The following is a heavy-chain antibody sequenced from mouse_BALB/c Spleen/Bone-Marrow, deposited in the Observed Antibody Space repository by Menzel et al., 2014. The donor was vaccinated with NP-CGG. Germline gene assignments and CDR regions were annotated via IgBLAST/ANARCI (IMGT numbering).Heavy chain of an antibody. Sequence: EVQLQQSGAELVKPGASVKLSCTASGFNIKDTYMHWVKQRPEQGLEWIGRIDPANGNTKYDPKFQGKATITADTSSNTAYLQLSSLTSEDTAVYYCASYYYGFYFDCWGQGTTLTVSS. V-gene: IGHV14-3*02. CDR1: GFNIKDTY. CDR2: IDPANGNT. CDR3: ASYYYGFYFDC. D-gene: IGHD1-1*01. J-gene: IGHJ2*01.